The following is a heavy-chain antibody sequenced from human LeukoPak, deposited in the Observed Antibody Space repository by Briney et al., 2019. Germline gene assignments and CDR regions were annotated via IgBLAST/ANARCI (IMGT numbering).Heavy chain of an antibody. V-gene: IGHV4-39*01. D-gene: IGHD3-22*01. CDR2: IYYSGST. CDR1: GGSISSSSYY. Sequence: SETLSLTCTVSGGSISSSSYYWGWIRQPPGKGLEWIGSIYYSGSTYYNPSLKSRVTISVDTSKNQFSLKLSSVTAADTAVYYCALDNYYDSLDAFDIWGQGTMVTVSS. J-gene: IGHJ3*02. CDR3: ALDNYYDSLDAFDI.